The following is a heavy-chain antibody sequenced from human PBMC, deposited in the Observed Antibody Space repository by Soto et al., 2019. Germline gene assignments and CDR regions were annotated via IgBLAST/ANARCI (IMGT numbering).Heavy chain of an antibody. Sequence: SETLSLTCAVYGGSLNIYHWTWIRQSPGKGLEWIGEINDRGNTKYNPSLKSRVTISVDTSKNQFSLKLTYVTAADTAMYYCARPKTIGAAAGKGWFDPWGQGTLVT. CDR1: GGSLNIYH. J-gene: IGHJ5*02. CDR2: INDRGNT. CDR3: ARPKTIGAAAGKGWFDP. V-gene: IGHV4-34*01. D-gene: IGHD6-13*01.